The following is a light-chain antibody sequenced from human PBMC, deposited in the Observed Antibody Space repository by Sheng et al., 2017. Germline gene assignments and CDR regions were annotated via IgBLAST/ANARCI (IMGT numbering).Light chain of an antibody. Sequence: EIVLTQSPATLSLSPGERATLSCRASQSVSSYLAWYQQKPGQAPRLLIYDASNRASGIPDRFSGSGSRTDFTLTINRLEPEDFAVYFCQQYGSVPVTFGQGTKVEIK. CDR2: DAS. CDR3: QQYGSVPVT. V-gene: IGKV3-11*01. J-gene: IGKJ1*01. CDR1: QSVSSY.